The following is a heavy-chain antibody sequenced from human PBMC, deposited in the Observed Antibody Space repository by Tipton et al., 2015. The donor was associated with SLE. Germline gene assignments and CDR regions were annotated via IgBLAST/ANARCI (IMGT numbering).Heavy chain of an antibody. CDR1: GGSISSYY. CDR3: ARDPSSRVRAFDI. J-gene: IGHJ3*02. D-gene: IGHD6-6*01. CDR2: IYYSGST. Sequence: TLSLTCTVSGGSISSYYWSWIRQPPGKGLEWIGYIYYSGSTNYNPSLKSRVTISVDTSKNQFSLKLSSVTAADTAVYYCARDPSSRVRAFDIWGQGTMVTVSS. V-gene: IGHV4-59*12.